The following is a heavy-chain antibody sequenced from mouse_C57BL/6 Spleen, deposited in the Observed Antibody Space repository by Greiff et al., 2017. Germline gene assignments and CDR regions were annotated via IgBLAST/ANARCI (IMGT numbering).Heavy chain of an antibody. CDR2: IHPNSGST. D-gene: IGHD2-3*01. J-gene: IGHJ2*01. V-gene: IGHV1-64*01. CDR3: ARWLLRGFDD. Sequence: QVQLQQPGAELVKPGASVQLSCKASGYTFTSYWMHWVKQRPGQGLEWIGMIHPNSGSTNYNEKFKSKATLTVDKSYSKAYMQLSCRTSADSAVYYCARWLLRGFDDWGQGTTLTVSS. CDR1: GYTFTSYW.